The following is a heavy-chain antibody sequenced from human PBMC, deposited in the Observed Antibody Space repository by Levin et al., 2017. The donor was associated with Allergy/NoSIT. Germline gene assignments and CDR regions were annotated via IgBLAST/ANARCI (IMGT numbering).Heavy chain of an antibody. D-gene: IGHD1-26*01. Sequence: GGSLRLSCAASGFTFSTYGMHWLRQAPGKGLEWVAVIWYDGSIKYYEDSVKGRFTISRDNSKNTLYLQMNSLRGEDTAVYYCARAVGPFDYWGQGTMVTVSS. CDR1: GFTFSTYG. J-gene: IGHJ4*02. CDR3: ARAVGPFDY. CDR2: IWYDGSIK. V-gene: IGHV3-33*01.